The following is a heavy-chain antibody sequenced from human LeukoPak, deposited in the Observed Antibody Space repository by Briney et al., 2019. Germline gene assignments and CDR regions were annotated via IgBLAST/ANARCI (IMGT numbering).Heavy chain of an antibody. J-gene: IGHJ4*02. CDR2: ISVSSGST. CDR1: VFTLSSYV. V-gene: IGHV3-23*01. CDR3: AKNSYDSSGYYSPDY. D-gene: IGHD3-22*01. Sequence: GGSLRLSCAASVFTLSSYVMSWVRQAPGKGLEWVSGISVSSGSTYYADSVKGRFTISGDNSKNTLFLQMNSLRAEDTAVYYCAKNSYDSSGYYSPDYWGQGTLVTVSS.